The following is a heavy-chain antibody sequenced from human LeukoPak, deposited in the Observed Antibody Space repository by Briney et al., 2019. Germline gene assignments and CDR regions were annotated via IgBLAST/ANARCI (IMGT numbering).Heavy chain of an antibody. Sequence: GGSLRLSCAASGFTVSSNYMSWVRQAPGKGLEWVSVIYSGGSTYYADSVKGRFTIFRDNSKNTLYLQMNSLRAEDTAVYYCAREGSGWYNAFDIWGQGTMVTVSS. CDR3: AREGSGWYNAFDI. CDR2: IYSGGST. V-gene: IGHV3-53*01. CDR1: GFTVSSNY. D-gene: IGHD6-19*01. J-gene: IGHJ3*02.